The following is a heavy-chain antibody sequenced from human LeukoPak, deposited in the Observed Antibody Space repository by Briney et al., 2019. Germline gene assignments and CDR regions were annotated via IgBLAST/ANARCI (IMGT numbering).Heavy chain of an antibody. J-gene: IGHJ4*02. Sequence: GGSLRLSCAASGFTFSTYSMNWVRQAPGKGLEWVSSISSGSTYIYYADSVKGRFTISRDNAKDSLFLQMNSLRAEDTAVYYCARFALKTPPTDWGKGTLVTVSS. CDR3: ARFALKTPPTD. CDR1: GFTFSTYS. CDR2: ISSGSTYI. V-gene: IGHV3-21*01.